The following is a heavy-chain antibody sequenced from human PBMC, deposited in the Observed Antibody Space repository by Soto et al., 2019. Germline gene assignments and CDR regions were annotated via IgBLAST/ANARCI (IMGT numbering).Heavy chain of an antibody. CDR1: GGSISSGDYY. CDR2: IYYSGNS. Sequence: PSETLSLTCTVSGGSISSGDYYWSWIRQPPGKGLEWIGDIYYSGNSSYNPSLKSRLTISMDTSKNQFSLKLSSVTAADTAVYYCARAVGYYYYALDVWGQGTTATVSS. CDR3: ARAVGYYYYALDV. J-gene: IGHJ6*02. D-gene: IGHD1-26*01. V-gene: IGHV4-30-4*01.